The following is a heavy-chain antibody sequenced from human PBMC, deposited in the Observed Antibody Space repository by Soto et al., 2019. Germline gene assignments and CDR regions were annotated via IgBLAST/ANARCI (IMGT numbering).Heavy chain of an antibody. CDR1: GGSFSDYY. V-gene: IGHV4-34*01. D-gene: IGHD3-10*01. J-gene: IGHJ4*02. CDR2: INHSGST. CDR3: ARGVVRRVIIQYTSFFDY. Sequence: SETLSLTCAVYGGSFSDYYWTWIRQAPGRGLEWIGEINHSGSTSYNPSLKSRATISVDTSKNQFSLKLTSVTAADTAVYYCARGVVRRVIIQYTSFFDYWGQGTLVTVPS.